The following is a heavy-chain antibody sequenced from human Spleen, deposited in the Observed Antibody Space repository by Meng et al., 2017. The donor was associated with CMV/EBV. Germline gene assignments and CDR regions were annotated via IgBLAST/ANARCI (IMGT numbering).Heavy chain of an antibody. V-gene: IGHV5-51*01. J-gene: IGHJ4*02. CDR3: ARHNDRGGSTSCCPFDT. CDR2: IYPVDSDT. Sequence: GESLKISCKASGYNFGNYWIAWVRQTPGKGLEYLGIIYPVDSDTSYSPSFEGQVTISVDKSISTTYLQWSSLKASDSGIYYCARHNDRGGSTSCCPFDTWGQGTQVTVSS. CDR1: GYNFGNYW. D-gene: IGHD2-2*01.